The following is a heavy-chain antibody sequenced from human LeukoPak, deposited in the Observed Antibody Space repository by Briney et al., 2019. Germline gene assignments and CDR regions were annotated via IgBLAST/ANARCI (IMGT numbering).Heavy chain of an antibody. Sequence: SETLSLTCTVSGGSISSSSYYWGWTRQPPGKGLEWIGSIYYSGSTYYNPSLKSRVAISVDTSKNQFSLKLSSVTAADTAVYYCARQEGSSGWYHYWGQGTLVTVSS. CDR2: IYYSGST. CDR1: GGSISSSSYY. J-gene: IGHJ4*02. CDR3: ARQEGSSGWYHY. V-gene: IGHV4-39*01. D-gene: IGHD6-13*01.